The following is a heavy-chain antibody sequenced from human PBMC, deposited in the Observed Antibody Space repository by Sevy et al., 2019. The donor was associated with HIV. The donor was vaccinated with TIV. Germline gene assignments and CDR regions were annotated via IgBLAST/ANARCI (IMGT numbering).Heavy chain of an antibody. CDR1: GFTFSSYA. CDR2: ISGSGGST. V-gene: IGHV3-23*01. CDR3: AKDDSYYGGRGSLDY. J-gene: IGHJ4*02. D-gene: IGHD3-22*01. Sequence: VGSLRLSCAASGFTFSSYAMSWVRQAPGKGLEWVSAISGSGGSTYYADSVKGRFTISRDNSKNTLYLKMNSLRAEDTAVYICAKDDSYYGGRGSLDYWGQGTLGTVSS.